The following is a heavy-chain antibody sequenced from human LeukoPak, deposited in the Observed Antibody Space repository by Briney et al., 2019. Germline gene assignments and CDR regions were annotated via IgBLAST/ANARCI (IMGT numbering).Heavy chain of an antibody. V-gene: IGHV1-46*01. CDR1: GYTFTSYY. Sequence: ASVKVSCKASGYTFTSYYMHWVRQAPGQGLEWMGIINPSGGSTSYAQKFQGRVTITTDESTSTAYMELSSLRSEDTAVYYCAKGANHYYYYMDVWGKGTTVTVSS. D-gene: IGHD1-26*01. J-gene: IGHJ6*03. CDR2: INPSGGST. CDR3: AKGANHYYYYMDV.